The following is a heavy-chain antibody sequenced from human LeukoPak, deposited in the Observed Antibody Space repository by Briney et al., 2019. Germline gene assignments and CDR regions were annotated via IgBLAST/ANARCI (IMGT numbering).Heavy chain of an antibody. J-gene: IGHJ4*02. CDR3: AKEWYSEGYGSYFDA. D-gene: IGHD1-26*01. V-gene: IGHV3-30*18. CDR2: VSRTGGTK. Sequence: GGSLRLSCAASGFTFSNYGMHWVRQAPGKGLEWVAVVSRTGGTKYYGDSVQGRFSISRDNSKNTLYLQMNGLRAEDTGVYYCAKEWYSEGYGSYFDAWGQGTLVTVSS. CDR1: GFTFSNYG.